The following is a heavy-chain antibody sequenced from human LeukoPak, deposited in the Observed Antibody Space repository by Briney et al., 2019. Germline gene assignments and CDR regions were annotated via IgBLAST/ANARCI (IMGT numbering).Heavy chain of an antibody. D-gene: IGHD3-10*01. CDR1: GITFSSDA. V-gene: IGHV3-23*01. CDR2: ISNSGGST. CDR3: AKDGSSRGRFDY. J-gene: IGHJ4*02. Sequence: GGSLRLSCAASGITFSSDAMSWVRQAPGKGLECVSLISNSGGSTYYADSVKGRFTISRDNSKNTLYLQMNSLRAEGTAVYYCAKDGSSRGRFDYWGQGTLVTVSS.